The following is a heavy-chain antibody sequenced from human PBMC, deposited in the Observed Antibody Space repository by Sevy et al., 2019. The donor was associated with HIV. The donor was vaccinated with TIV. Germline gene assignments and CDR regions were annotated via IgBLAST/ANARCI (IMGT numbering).Heavy chain of an antibody. CDR3: ARGVGASPGYYYGKDV. CDR1: GFTFSSYS. V-gene: IGHV3-48*01. J-gene: IGHJ6*02. CDR2: ISDSSTTI. Sequence: GGSLRLSCAASGFTFSSYSMNWVRQAPGKGLEWVSYISDSSTTIYYADMVKGRFTNSRDKVKNSLYLEMNSLGAEGTAVYYWARGVGASPGYYYGKDVWGQGTPVTVSS. D-gene: IGHD1-26*01.